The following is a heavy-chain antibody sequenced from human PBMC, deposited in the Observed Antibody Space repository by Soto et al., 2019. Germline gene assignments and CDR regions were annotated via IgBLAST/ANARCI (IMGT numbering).Heavy chain of an antibody. CDR3: ARGAVAGLYFFDY. CDR1: GFTLSTDA. D-gene: IGHD6-19*01. V-gene: IGHV3-48*02. J-gene: IGHJ4*02. Sequence: EVQLVDSGGGLVQPGGSLRLSGAASGFTLSTDAMNWVRQAPGKGLQWVSHTSSSTAAIVYADSVKGRITISRDNAQNSLYLQMNSLRDEDTAVYYCARGAVAGLYFFDYWGQGILVTVSS. CDR2: TSSSTAAI.